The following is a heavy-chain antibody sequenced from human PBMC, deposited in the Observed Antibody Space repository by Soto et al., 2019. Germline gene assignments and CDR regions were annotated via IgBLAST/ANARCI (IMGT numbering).Heavy chain of an antibody. J-gene: IGHJ6*02. CDR3: AGEISSSWSDYYYGMDV. V-gene: IGHV3-33*01. CDR1: GCTFSSYG. D-gene: IGHD6-13*01. CDR2: IWYDGSNK. Sequence: PXGSLRPSCTAAGCTFSSYGMRWVRQAPGKGLEWVAVIWYDGSNKYYADSVKGRFTISRDNSKNTLYLQMNSLRAEDTAVYYCAGEISSSWSDYYYGMDVWGQGTTVTVSS.